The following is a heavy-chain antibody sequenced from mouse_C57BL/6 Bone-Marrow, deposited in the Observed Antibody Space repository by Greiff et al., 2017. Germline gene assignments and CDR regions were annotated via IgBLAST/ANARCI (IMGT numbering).Heavy chain of an antibody. J-gene: IGHJ2*01. CDR2: IDPSDSYT. V-gene: IGHV1-59*01. CDR3: VSPGHYKGVFDY. CDR1: GYTFTSYW. Sequence: VQLQQPGAELVRPGTSVKLSCKASGYTFTSYWMHWVKQRPGQGLEWIGVIDPSDSYTNYNQKFKGKATLTVDTSSSTAYMQLRSLTSEDSAVYYCVSPGHYKGVFDYWGQGTTLTVSS. D-gene: IGHD1-1*01.